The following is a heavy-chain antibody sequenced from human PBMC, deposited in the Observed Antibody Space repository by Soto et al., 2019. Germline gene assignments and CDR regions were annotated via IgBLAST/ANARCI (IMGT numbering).Heavy chain of an antibody. CDR2: ISGSGGST. J-gene: IGHJ5*02. CDR1: GFTFSSYA. D-gene: IGHD3-9*01. Sequence: GGSLRLSCAASGFTFSSYAMSWVRQAPGKGLEWVSAISGSGGSTYYADSVKGRFTISRDNSKNTLYLQMNSLRAEDTAVYYCAKDPELXYFDWSITGGWFDPWGQGTLVTVSS. CDR3: AKDPELXYFDWSITGGWFDP. V-gene: IGHV3-23*01.